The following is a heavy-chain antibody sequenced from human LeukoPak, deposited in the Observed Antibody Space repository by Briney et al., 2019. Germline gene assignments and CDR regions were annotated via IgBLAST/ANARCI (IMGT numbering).Heavy chain of an antibody. CDR1: GGSISSSSYY. CDR2: IYYSGST. Sequence: PSETLSLTCTVSGGSISSSSYYWGWIRQPPGKGLEWIGSIYYSGSTYYNPSLKSRVTISVDTSKNQFSLKLSSVVAADTAVYYCARLDYGDYGGVDYWGQGTLVTVSS. D-gene: IGHD4-17*01. CDR3: ARLDYGDYGGVDY. V-gene: IGHV4-39*01. J-gene: IGHJ4*02.